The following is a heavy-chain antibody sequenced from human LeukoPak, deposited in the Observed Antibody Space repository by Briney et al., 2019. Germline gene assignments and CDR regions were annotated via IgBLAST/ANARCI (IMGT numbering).Heavy chain of an antibody. CDR1: GGTFSSYA. V-gene: IGHV1-69*04. D-gene: IGHD3-22*01. J-gene: IGHJ4*02. CDR3: ARGDSSGYDDY. CDR2: IIPILGIA. Sequence: SVKVSCKASGGTFSSYAISWVRQAPGQGLEWMGRIIPILGIANYAQKFQGRVTITADKSTSTAYMELSSLRSEDTAVYYCARGDSSGYDDYWGQGTLVTVSS.